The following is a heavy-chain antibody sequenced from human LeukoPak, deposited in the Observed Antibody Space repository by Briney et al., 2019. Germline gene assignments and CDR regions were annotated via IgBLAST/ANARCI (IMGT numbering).Heavy chain of an antibody. J-gene: IGHJ4*02. D-gene: IGHD1-26*01. Sequence: GESLKISCKGSGYSFTTYWIAWVRQMPGKGLEWMGVIYPGDSDTRYSPSFQGQVTLSADKSISTAYLEWSSLKASDTAIYYCARALVGAATLSYWGQGTLVTVSS. CDR3: ARALVGAATLSY. CDR1: GYSFTTYW. CDR2: IYPGDSDT. V-gene: IGHV5-51*01.